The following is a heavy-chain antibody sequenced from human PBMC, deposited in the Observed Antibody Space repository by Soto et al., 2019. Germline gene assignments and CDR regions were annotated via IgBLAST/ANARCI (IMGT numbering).Heavy chain of an antibody. V-gene: IGHV4-4*07. CDR2: ICTSGST. CDR1: GGSISSYY. J-gene: IGHJ5*02. Sequence: SETLSLTCTVSGGSISSYYWSWIRRPAGKGLEWIGRICTSGSTNYNPSLKSRVTMSVDTSKNQFSLKLSSVTAADTAVYYCARDRGSAMVIWFDTWGQGTLVTVSS. D-gene: IGHD5-18*01. CDR3: ARDRGSAMVIWFDT.